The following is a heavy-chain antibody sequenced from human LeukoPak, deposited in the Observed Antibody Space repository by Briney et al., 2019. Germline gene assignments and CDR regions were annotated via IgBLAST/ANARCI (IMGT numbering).Heavy chain of an antibody. V-gene: IGHV3-33*01. CDR3: AILVDYYDSSGYEY. Sequence: GGSLRLSCAASGFTFSSYGMHWVRQAPGMGLEWVSIIWYDGTNKYYADSVKGRFTISRDNSKNTLYLQMNSLRAEDTAVYYCAILVDYYDSSGYEYWGQGTLVTVSS. CDR1: GFTFSSYG. D-gene: IGHD3-22*01. CDR2: IWYDGTNK. J-gene: IGHJ4*02.